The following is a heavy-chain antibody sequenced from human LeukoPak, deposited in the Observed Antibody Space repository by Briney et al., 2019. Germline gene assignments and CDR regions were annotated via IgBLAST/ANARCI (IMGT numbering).Heavy chain of an antibody. J-gene: IGHJ4*02. CDR1: GFTFSTYW. D-gene: IGHD6-6*01. CDR3: ARCHSSSSGAY. V-gene: IGHV3-7*05. CDR2: IQQGGSEK. Sequence: PGGSLRLSCAASGFTFSTYWMSWVRQAPGKGLEWVANIQQGGSEKYYVDSVKGRFTISRDNAKNSLFLQMNSLRAEDTAVYYCARCHSSSSGAYWGQGTLVTVSS.